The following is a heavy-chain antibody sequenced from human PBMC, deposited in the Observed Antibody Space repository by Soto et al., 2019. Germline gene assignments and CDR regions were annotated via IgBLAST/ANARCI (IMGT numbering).Heavy chain of an antibody. CDR1: GYTFTSYY. J-gene: IGHJ3*01. V-gene: IGHV1-46*03. CDR2: ISPSSGGT. CDR3: TRSIITTAGTDAFDL. D-gene: IGHD6-13*01. Sequence: QVQLVQSGAEVKKPGASVRVSCKASGYTFTSYYIHWVRQAPGHGPEWMGMISPSSGGTDYAQKXQGSVTXXRDTSTSTVYMELSSLRSEDTAVYYCTRSIITTAGTDAFDLWGQGTLVTVSS.